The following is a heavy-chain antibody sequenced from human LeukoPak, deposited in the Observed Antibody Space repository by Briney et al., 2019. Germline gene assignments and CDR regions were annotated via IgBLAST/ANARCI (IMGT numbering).Heavy chain of an antibody. CDR2: IKSKTDGGTT. CDR1: GFTFSNAW. D-gene: IGHD3-10*01. CDR3: TTDWVFGPLGRFGGSLLQPDGMDV. V-gene: IGHV3-15*01. Sequence: NPGGSLRLPCAASGFTFSNAWMSWVRQAPGKGLEWVGRIKSKTDGGTTDYAAPVKGRFTISRDDSKNTLYLQMNSLKTEDTAVYYCTTDWVFGPLGRFGGSLLQPDGMDVWGQGTTVTVSS. J-gene: IGHJ6*02.